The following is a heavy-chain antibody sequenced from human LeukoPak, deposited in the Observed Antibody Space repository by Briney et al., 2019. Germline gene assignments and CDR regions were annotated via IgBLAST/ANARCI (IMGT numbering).Heavy chain of an antibody. D-gene: IGHD6-19*01. J-gene: IGHJ4*02. V-gene: IGHV1-18*04. CDR2: ISAYNGNT. CDR3: AREPSKVVAVAGIDY. CDR1: GYTFTSYG. Sequence: ASVKVSCEASGYTFTSYGISWVRQAPGQGLEWMGWISAYNGNTNYAQKLQGRVTMTTDTSTSTAYMELRSLRSDDTAVYYCAREPSKVVAVAGIDYWGQGTLVTVSS.